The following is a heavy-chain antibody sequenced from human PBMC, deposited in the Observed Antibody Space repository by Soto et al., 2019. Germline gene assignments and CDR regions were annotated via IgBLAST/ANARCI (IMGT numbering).Heavy chain of an antibody. CDR3: AETTPHGMDV. CDR2: VYNSGST. V-gene: IGHV4-59*01. Sequence: SETLSLTCTVSGVSITNNYWTWIRQPPGMGLEWIGYVYNSGSTNYNPSLRSRVTISEDTSKNQFSLRVNSMTAADTAVYYCAETTPHGMDVWGQGTPVTVS. J-gene: IGHJ6*02. D-gene: IGHD4-4*01. CDR1: GVSITNNY.